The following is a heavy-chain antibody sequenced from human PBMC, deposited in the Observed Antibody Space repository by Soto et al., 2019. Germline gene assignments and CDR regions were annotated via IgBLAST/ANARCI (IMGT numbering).Heavy chain of an antibody. CDR2: IYYSGIT. V-gene: IGHV4-39*01. Sequence: KTSKTLSLTCTVSGGSVSSSTYYWGWIRQPPGKGLEWIGTIYYSGITYYNPSLQSRVTISVDTSKNQFSLRLSFVTAADAALYFCARQDVRAWGRFDPWGRGTLVTVSS. J-gene: IGHJ5*02. D-gene: IGHD7-27*01. CDR3: ARQDVRAWGRFDP. CDR1: GGSVSSSTYY.